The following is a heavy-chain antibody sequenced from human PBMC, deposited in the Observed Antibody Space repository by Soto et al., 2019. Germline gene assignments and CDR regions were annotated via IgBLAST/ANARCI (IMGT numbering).Heavy chain of an antibody. CDR3: AKDGGFDYGFWYFDL. Sequence: QVQLVESGGGVVQPGRSLRLSCVASGFTFSTYTMHWVRQAPGKGLEWVAVISYDGSTKYYADSVKGRFTFSIDNSKNTLYLQMNSLRAEDTAVYYCAKDGGFDYGFWYFDLWGRGTLVTVSS. CDR2: ISYDGSTK. CDR1: GFTFSTYT. V-gene: IGHV3-30-3*01. J-gene: IGHJ2*01. D-gene: IGHD4-17*01.